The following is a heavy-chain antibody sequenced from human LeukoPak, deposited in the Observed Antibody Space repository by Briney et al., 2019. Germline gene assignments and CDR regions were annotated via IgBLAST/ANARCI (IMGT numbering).Heavy chain of an antibody. CDR3: ARGSGYQLLFGPSYYFDY. CDR2: IYYSGST. J-gene: IGHJ4*02. Sequence: SETLSLTCTVSGGSISSYYWSWIRQPPGKGLGWIGYIYYSGSTNYNPSLKSRVTISVDTSKNQFSLKLSSVTAADTAVYYCARGSGYQLLFGPSYYFDYWGQGTLVTVSS. V-gene: IGHV4-59*01. D-gene: IGHD2-2*01. CDR1: GGSISSYY.